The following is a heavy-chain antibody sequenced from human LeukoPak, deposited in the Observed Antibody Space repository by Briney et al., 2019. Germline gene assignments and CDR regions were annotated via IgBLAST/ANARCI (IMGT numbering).Heavy chain of an antibody. CDR1: GFTFSNYA. V-gene: IGHV3-30*04. CDR2: ISYDGNKK. Sequence: GGSLRLSCAASGFTFSNYAMHWVRQAPGKGLEWVAVISYDGNKKYYADSLKGRFTISRDNSKNTLFLQMNSLRAEDTAVYYCARDAQEQGKYYYYYMDVWGKGTTVTVSS. J-gene: IGHJ6*03. CDR3: ARDAQEQGKYYYYYMDV. D-gene: IGHD1-26*01.